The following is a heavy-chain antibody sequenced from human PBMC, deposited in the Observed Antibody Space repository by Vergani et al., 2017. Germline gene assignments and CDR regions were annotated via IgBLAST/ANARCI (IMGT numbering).Heavy chain of an antibody. D-gene: IGHD3-22*01. CDR3: ARLYGRDSSGSKYFDY. Sequence: EVQLVQSGAEVKKPGESLKISCQISGHSFTNYWIGWVRQMPGKGLEWVGIIHPADSDTRYSPSFQGQVTISVDKSISTAYLQRSSLRASDSAMYYCARLYGRDSSGSKYFDYWGQGTLVTVSS. V-gene: IGHV5-51*01. CDR2: IHPADSDT. CDR1: GHSFTNYW. J-gene: IGHJ4*02.